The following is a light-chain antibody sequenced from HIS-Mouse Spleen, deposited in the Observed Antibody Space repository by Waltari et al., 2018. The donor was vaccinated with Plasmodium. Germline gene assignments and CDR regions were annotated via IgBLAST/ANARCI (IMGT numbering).Light chain of an antibody. CDR1: SSNIGSNT. Sequence: QSVLTQPPSASGTPGQRVTLSCSGISSNIGSNTVNWYQQLPGTAPKLLIYSNNQRPSGVPDRFSGSKSGTSASLAISGLQSEDEADYYCAAWDDSLNGVVFGGGTKLTVL. CDR3: AAWDDSLNGVV. CDR2: SNN. V-gene: IGLV1-44*01. J-gene: IGLJ2*01.